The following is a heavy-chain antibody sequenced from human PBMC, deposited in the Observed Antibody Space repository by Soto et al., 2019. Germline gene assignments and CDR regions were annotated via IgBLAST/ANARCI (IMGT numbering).Heavy chain of an antibody. Sequence: SETLSLTCTVSGGSISSSSYYWGWIRQPPGKGLEWIGSIYYSGSTYYNPSLKSRVTISVDTSKNPFSLKLSSITAADTAVYYCARQRYLPDYYYGWGHIQGFDPWGKGTLVTVSP. CDR3: ARQRYLPDYYYGWGHIQGFDP. J-gene: IGHJ5*02. V-gene: IGHV4-39*01. D-gene: IGHD3-10*01. CDR1: GGSISSSSYY. CDR2: IYYSGST.